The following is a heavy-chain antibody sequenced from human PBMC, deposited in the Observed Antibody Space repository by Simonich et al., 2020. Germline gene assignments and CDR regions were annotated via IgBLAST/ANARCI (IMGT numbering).Heavy chain of an antibody. Sequence: QVQLVQSGAEVKKPGASVKVSCKASGYTFTSYDINWVRQATGQGLEWMGWINPNSGNTGYAQKFQGRVTITRNTSISTAYMELSSLRSEDTAVYYCARSRYCTNGVCYNCFDPWGQGTLVTVSS. CDR3: ARSRYCTNGVCYNCFDP. V-gene: IGHV1-8*03. CDR2: INPNSGNT. D-gene: IGHD2-8*01. J-gene: IGHJ5*02. CDR1: GYTFTSYD.